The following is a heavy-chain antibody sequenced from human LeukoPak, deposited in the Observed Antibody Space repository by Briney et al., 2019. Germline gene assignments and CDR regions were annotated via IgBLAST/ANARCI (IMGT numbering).Heavy chain of an antibody. CDR3: ARLPISSGWFWGFDY. V-gene: IGHV4-59*08. Sequence: SETLSLTCTVSGGSISSYYWSWIRQPPGKGLEWIGYIYYSGSTNYNPSLKSRVTISVDTSKNQFSLKLSPVTAADTAVYYCARLPISSGWFWGFDYWGQGTLVTVSS. J-gene: IGHJ4*02. D-gene: IGHD6-19*01. CDR1: GGSISSYY. CDR2: IYYSGST.